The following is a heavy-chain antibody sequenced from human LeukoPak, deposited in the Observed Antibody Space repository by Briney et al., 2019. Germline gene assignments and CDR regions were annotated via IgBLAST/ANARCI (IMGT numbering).Heavy chain of an antibody. D-gene: IGHD5-18*01. J-gene: IGHJ4*02. Sequence: ASVKVSCKASGYTFISYGISWVRQAPGQGLEWMGWISTYNGNTNYAQKLQGRVTMTTDTSTSTAYMELRSLRSDDTALYYCARGGGYSYGTIRGDFDYWGQGTLVTVSS. CDR3: ARGGGYSYGTIRGDFDY. CDR2: ISTYNGNT. V-gene: IGHV1-18*01. CDR1: GYTFISYG.